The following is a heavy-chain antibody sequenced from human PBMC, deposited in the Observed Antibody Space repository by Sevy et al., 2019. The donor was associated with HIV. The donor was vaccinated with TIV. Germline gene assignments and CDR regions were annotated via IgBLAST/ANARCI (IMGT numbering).Heavy chain of an antibody. J-gene: IGHJ4*02. CDR1: GYTFTSYG. CDR3: AGEVVTVTTLCFDY. CDR2: ISAYNGNT. D-gene: IGHD4-17*01. V-gene: IGHV1-18*01. Sequence: GPSVKVSCKASGYTFTSYGISWVRQAPGQGLEWMGWISAYNGNTNYAQKLQGRVTMTTDTSTSTAYMGLRSRGSDDTAVYYCAGEVVTVTTLCFDYWGQGTLVTVSS.